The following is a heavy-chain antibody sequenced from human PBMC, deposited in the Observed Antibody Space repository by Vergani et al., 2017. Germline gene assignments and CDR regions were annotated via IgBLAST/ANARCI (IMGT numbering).Heavy chain of an antibody. J-gene: IGHJ4*02. Sequence: QVQLVESGGGVVQPGGSLRLSCETSGFIFSDYGMHWVRQAPGKGLEWVASIRSDESRRYYGDSMEGPFTISRDNSKNTLYLQMKSLRPEDTAVYYCAKEGGGYCSGGTCYPEYWGQGTLVIVSS. D-gene: IGHD2-15*01. CDR1: GFIFSDYG. V-gene: IGHV3-30*02. CDR2: IRSDESRR. CDR3: AKEGGGYCSGGTCYPEY.